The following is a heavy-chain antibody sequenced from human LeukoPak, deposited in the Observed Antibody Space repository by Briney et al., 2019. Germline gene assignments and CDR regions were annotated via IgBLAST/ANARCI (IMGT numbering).Heavy chain of an antibody. CDR2: ISGSGGST. J-gene: IGHJ5*02. Sequence: PGGSLRLSCEACGFTFSRYAMIGVRQAPGKGLPWVSAISGSGGSTYYADSVKSRFTISRDNSKNTLYLQMNSPRAEDTAVYYCAKDRYDILTGYPNWFDPWGQGTLVTVSS. D-gene: IGHD3-9*01. CDR3: AKDRYDILTGYPNWFDP. V-gene: IGHV3-23*01. CDR1: GFTFSRYA.